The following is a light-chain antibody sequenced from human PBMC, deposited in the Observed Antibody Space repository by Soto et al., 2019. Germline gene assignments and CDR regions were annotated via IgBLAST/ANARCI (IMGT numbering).Light chain of an antibody. V-gene: IGKV1-39*01. J-gene: IGKJ4*01. CDR3: QQSYSTPLT. CDR1: QDISNF. CDR2: AAS. Sequence: DIQMTQSPSPLSASVGDRVTITCRASQDISNFLHWYQQKPGKAPKLLIYAASTLQSGVPSRFSGSGSGTDFTLTISSLQPEDFATYYCQQSYSTPLTFGGGTKVEIK.